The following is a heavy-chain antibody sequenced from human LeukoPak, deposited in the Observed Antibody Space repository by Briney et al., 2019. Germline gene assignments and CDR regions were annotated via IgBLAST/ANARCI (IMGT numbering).Heavy chain of an antibody. V-gene: IGHV4-30-4*01. CDR3: AGYHVYGVTTPPLGY. Sequence: SQTLSLTCTVSGGSISSGDYYWSWIRQPPGKGLEWIGYIYYSGSTYYNPSLKSRVTISVDTSKNQFSLKLSSVTAADTAVYFCAGYHVYGVTTPPLGYWGQGTLVTVSS. CDR1: GGSISSGDYY. D-gene: IGHD4-17*01. CDR2: IYYSGST. J-gene: IGHJ4*02.